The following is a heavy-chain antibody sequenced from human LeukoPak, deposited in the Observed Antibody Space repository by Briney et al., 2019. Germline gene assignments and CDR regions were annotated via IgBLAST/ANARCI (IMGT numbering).Heavy chain of an antibody. Sequence: PSENLSLTCTVSGASISNYHWSWIRQPPGKGLEWIGYMYDSGNTNYNPSLKSRVTISVGTSKNQFSLKLSSVTAADTAVYYCARLLSVVAATLGFDPWGQGTLVTVSS. V-gene: IGHV4-59*12. CDR1: GASISNYH. J-gene: IGHJ5*02. CDR3: ARLLSVVAATLGFDP. CDR2: MYDSGNT. D-gene: IGHD2-15*01.